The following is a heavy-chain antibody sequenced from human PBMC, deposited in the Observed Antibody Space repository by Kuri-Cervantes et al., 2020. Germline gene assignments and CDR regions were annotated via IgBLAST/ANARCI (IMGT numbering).Heavy chain of an antibody. Sequence: SVKVSCKASGYTFTSYYMHWVRQAPGQGLEWMGGIIPIFGTANYAQKFQGRVTITADESTSTAYVELSSLRSEDTAVYYCARDYGSEQRRYFDLWGRGTLVTVSS. CDR1: GYTFTSYY. V-gene: IGHV1-69*13. CDR3: ARDYGSEQRRYFDL. D-gene: IGHD3-10*01. J-gene: IGHJ2*01. CDR2: IIPIFGTA.